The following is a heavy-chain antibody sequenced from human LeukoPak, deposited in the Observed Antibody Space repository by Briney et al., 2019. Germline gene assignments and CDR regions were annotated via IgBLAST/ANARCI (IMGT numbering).Heavy chain of an antibody. J-gene: IGHJ4*02. V-gene: IGHV3-48*03. CDR3: ARVPIAVAPFDY. Sequence: GGSLRLSCAASGFTFSSYEMNWVRQAPGKWLEWVSYISSSGSTIYYADSVKGRFTISRDNAKNSLYLQMNSLRAEDTAVYYCARVPIAVAPFDYWGQGTLVTVSS. CDR2: ISSSGSTI. CDR1: GFTFSSYE. D-gene: IGHD6-19*01.